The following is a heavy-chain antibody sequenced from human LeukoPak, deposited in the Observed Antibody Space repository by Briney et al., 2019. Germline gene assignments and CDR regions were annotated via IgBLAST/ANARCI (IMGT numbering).Heavy chain of an antibody. V-gene: IGHV4-59*12. CDR3: ARDHVAVAGTADY. D-gene: IGHD6-19*01. J-gene: IGHJ4*02. CDR1: GGSISSYY. Sequence: PSETLSLTCTVSGGSISSYYWSWIRQPPGKGLEWIGYIYYSGSTNYNPSLKSRVTMSVDTSKNQFSLKLSSVTAADTAVYYCARDHVAVAGTADYWGQGTLVTVSS. CDR2: IYYSGST.